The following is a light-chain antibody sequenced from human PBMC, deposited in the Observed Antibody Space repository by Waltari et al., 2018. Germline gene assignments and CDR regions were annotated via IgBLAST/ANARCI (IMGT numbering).Light chain of an antibody. V-gene: IGKV3-11*01. Sequence: EIVLTQSPGTLSLSPGERATLSCRASQSVTTYLVWYQQKPGQSPSLVIYDASNRATGMPARFSGSGSGNDFTLTISSLETEDFAVYYCQQRAIWPLTFGGGTKVEIK. CDR2: DAS. J-gene: IGKJ4*01. CDR3: QQRAIWPLT. CDR1: QSVTTY.